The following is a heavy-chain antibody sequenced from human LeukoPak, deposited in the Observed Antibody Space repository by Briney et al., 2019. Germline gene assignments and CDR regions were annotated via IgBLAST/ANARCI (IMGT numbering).Heavy chain of an antibody. CDR2: ISSSSSYT. J-gene: IGHJ3*02. Sequence: PGGSLRLSCAASGFTFSDYYMSWIRQAPGKGLEWVSYISSSSSYTNYADSVKGRFTISRDNAKNSLYLQMNSLRAEDTAVYYCARDLVEDYGGNPDLAFDIWGQGTMVTVSS. CDR3: ARDLVEDYGGNPDLAFDI. V-gene: IGHV3-11*05. CDR1: GFTFSDYY. D-gene: IGHD4-23*01.